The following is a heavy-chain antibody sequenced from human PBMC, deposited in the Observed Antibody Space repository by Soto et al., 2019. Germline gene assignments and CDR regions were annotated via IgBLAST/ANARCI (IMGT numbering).Heavy chain of an antibody. CDR2: FDPEDGET. CDR3: ATKGPRFGVVTSNWFDP. J-gene: IGHJ5*02. D-gene: IGHD3-3*01. Sequence: ASVKVSCKVSGYTLTELSMHWVRQAPGKGLEWMGGFDPEDGETIYAQKFQGRVTMTEDTSTDTAYMELSSLRSEDTAVYYCATKGPRFGVVTSNWFDPWGQGTLVTVSS. V-gene: IGHV1-24*01. CDR1: GYTLTELS.